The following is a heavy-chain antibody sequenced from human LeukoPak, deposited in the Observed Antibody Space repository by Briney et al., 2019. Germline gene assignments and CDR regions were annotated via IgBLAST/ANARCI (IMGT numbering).Heavy chain of an antibody. CDR1: GGSISNYF. CDR3: ARWEGGSYYDFDY. CDR2: IYYSGST. V-gene: IGHV4-59*12. J-gene: IGHJ4*02. D-gene: IGHD1-26*01. Sequence: SETLSLTCTVSGGSISNYFWSWIRQPPGKGLEWIGYIYYSGSTSYNPSLKSRVTISVDKSKNQFSLKLSSVTAADTAVYYCARWEGGSYYDFDYWGQGTLVTVSS.